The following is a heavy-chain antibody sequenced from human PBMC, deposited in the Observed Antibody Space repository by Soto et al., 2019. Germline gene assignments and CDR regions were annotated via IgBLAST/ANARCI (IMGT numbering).Heavy chain of an antibody. Sequence: EVQLVESGGGLVQPGGSLRLSCAASGFTFSSYEMNWVRQAPGKGLEWVSYISSSGSTIYYADSVKGRFTISRDNAKNSLYLQMNSLRAEDTAIYFCARGGSGSASDYWGQGTLVTVSS. CDR2: ISSSGSTI. CDR1: GFTFSSYE. CDR3: ARGGSGSASDY. J-gene: IGHJ4*02. V-gene: IGHV3-48*03. D-gene: IGHD1-26*01.